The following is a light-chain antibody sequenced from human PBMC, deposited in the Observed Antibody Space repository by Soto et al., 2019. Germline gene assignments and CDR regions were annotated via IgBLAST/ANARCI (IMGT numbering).Light chain of an antibody. V-gene: IGKV3-20*01. J-gene: IGKJ1*01. Sequence: IVLTQSLGTLSLTPGARATLSCKASHSISSDYLVWYQQKPGQAPRLLIYGASSRATGIPDRFSGSGSGTDFTLTISSLEPEDFAVYYCQQYGSSPRTFGQGTKVDI. CDR1: HSISSDY. CDR3: QQYGSSPRT. CDR2: GAS.